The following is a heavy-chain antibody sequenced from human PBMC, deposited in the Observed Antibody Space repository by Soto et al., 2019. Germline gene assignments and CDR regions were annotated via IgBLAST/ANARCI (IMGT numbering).Heavy chain of an antibody. J-gene: IGHJ6*02. CDR1: SESFSGYY. Sequence: SETLSLTRAVYSESFSGYYWSWIRQPPWKGLEWIGEINHSASTKYNPSLKSRVTISVDTSKNQFSLKMSSVTAADTAVYYCARAPKYSSSWYPSYFGYYGMDVWGQGTTV. CDR2: INHSAST. CDR3: ARAPKYSSSWYPSYFGYYGMDV. V-gene: IGHV4-34*01. D-gene: IGHD6-13*01.